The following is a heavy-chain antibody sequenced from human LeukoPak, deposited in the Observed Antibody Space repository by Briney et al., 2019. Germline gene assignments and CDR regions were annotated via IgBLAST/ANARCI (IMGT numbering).Heavy chain of an antibody. D-gene: IGHD6-19*01. J-gene: IGHJ4*02. Sequence: SETLSLTCTVSGGSISSYYWSWIRQPPGKGLEWIGNIYYNGSTNYNPSLKSRVTISVDTSKNQFSLKLTSVTAADTAVYYCARVDVGAVAGWGQGTLVTVSS. CDR2: IYYNGST. V-gene: IGHV4-59*12. CDR1: GGSISSYY. CDR3: ARVDVGAVAG.